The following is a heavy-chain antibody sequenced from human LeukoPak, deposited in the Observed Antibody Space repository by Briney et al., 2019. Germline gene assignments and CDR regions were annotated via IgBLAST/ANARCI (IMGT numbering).Heavy chain of an antibody. CDR2: ISSSGRTI. D-gene: IGHD3-9*01. J-gene: IGHJ4*02. CDR3: ARGLAGYWFDY. V-gene: IGHV3-48*03. CDR1: GFTFSSYA. Sequence: GGSPRLSCAASGFTFSSYAMHWVRQAPGKGLEWVSYISSSGRTIYYADSVKGRFTISRDNAKNSVFLLMNSLRAEDTAVYYCARGLAGYWFDYWGQGTLVTVSS.